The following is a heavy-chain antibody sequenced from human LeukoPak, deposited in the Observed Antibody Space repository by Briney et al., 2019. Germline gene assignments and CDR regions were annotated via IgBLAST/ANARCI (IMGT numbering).Heavy chain of an antibody. V-gene: IGHV1-69*13. Sequence: ASVKASCKASGGTFSSYAISWVRQAPGQGLEWMGGIIPIFGTANYAQKFQGRVTITADESTSTAYMELSSLRSEDTAVYYCARRLHYDILTGYYRPNYYGMDVWGQGTTVTVSS. CDR3: ARRLHYDILTGYYRPNYYGMDV. CDR1: GGTFSSYA. CDR2: IIPIFGTA. J-gene: IGHJ6*02. D-gene: IGHD3-9*01.